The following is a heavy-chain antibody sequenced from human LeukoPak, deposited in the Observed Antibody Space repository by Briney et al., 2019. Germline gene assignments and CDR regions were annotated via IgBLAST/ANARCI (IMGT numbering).Heavy chain of an antibody. CDR1: GFTFSNYA. Sequence: PGGSLRLSCAASGFTFSNYAMSWVRQTPGKGLEWVSSISGSGDSTYYADSVKGRFTISRDNSKNTLYLQMNSLRAEDTAVYYCAKGENYYDSSVFDYWGQGTLVTVSS. J-gene: IGHJ4*02. D-gene: IGHD3-22*01. CDR3: AKGENYYDSSVFDY. CDR2: ISGSGDST. V-gene: IGHV3-23*01.